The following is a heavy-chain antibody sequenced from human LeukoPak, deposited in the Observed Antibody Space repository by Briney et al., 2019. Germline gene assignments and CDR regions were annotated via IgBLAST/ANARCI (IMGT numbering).Heavy chain of an antibody. CDR2: IYYSGSI. D-gene: IGHD6-19*01. J-gene: IGHJ4*02. CDR1: GASINSSSYY. Sequence: PSETLSLTCTVSGASINSSSYYWGWIRQPPGKGLGWIGSIYYSGSIYYNPSLKSRLTISVDTSKNQFSLKLSSVTAADTAVYYCARLGHSGSGWYGTADYWGQGILVTVSS. V-gene: IGHV4-39*01. CDR3: ARLGHSGSGWYGTADY.